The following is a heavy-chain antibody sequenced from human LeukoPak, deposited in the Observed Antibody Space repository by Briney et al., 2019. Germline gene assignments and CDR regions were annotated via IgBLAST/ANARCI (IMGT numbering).Heavy chain of an antibody. CDR1: GYSFTTYW. J-gene: IGHJ4*02. D-gene: IGHD2-2*01. CDR3: ARRQGCSSTSCPPDY. V-gene: IGHV5-51*01. Sequence: VESPVIPCRGSGYSFTTYWIGWVRQMPGKGLEWMGIIYPGDSDTRYNSSFHVKVPMSADKSINTAYLQWSSLKASDTAMYYCARRQGCSSTSCPPDYWGQGTLVTVSS. CDR2: IYPGDSDT.